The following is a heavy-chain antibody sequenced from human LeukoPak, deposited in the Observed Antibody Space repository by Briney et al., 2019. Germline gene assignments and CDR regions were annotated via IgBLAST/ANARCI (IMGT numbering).Heavy chain of an antibody. CDR1: GFTFSSFG. CDR3: ARFRSDYDSSGYPVDY. V-gene: IGHV3-30*02. CDR2: IRFDGSNK. J-gene: IGHJ4*02. D-gene: IGHD3-22*01. Sequence: GGSLRLSCGASGFTFSSFGMHWVRQAPGKGLEWVAFIRFDGSNKYYADSVKGRFTISRDNAKNSLYLQMNSLRAEDTAVYYCARFRSDYDSSGYPVDYWGQGTLVTVSS.